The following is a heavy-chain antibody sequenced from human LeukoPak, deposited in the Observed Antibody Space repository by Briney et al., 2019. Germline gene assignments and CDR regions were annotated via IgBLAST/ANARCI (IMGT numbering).Heavy chain of an antibody. CDR1: GYSFTSYW. Sequence: GGSLKISCKGSGYSFTSYWIGWVRQMPGKGLEWMGIIYPGDSDTRYSPSFQGQVTISADKSISTAYLQWSSLKASDTAMYYCARAYCSSTSCYLASWYNWFDPWGQGTLVTVSS. CDR3: ARAYCSSTSCYLASWYNWFDP. V-gene: IGHV5-51*01. J-gene: IGHJ5*02. D-gene: IGHD2-2*01. CDR2: IYPGDSDT.